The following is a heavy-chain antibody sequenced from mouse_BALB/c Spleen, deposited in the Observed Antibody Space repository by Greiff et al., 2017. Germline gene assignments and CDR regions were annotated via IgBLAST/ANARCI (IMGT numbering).Heavy chain of an antibody. J-gene: IGHJ4*01. CDR3: AERNYGNAYYAMDY. CDR1: GYTFTSYT. V-gene: IGHV1-4*01. D-gene: IGHD2-1*01. Sequence: QVQLKESGAELARPGASVKMSCKASGYTFTSYTMHWVKQRPGQGLEWIGYINPSSGYTNYNQKFKDKATLTADKSSSTAYMQLSSLTSEDSAVYYCAERNYGNAYYAMDYWGQGTSVTVSS. CDR2: INPSSGYT.